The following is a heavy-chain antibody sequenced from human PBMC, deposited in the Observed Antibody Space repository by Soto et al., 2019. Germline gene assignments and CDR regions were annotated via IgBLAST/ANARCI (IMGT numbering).Heavy chain of an antibody. CDR2: IYYSGST. V-gene: IGHV4-31*03. Sequence: PSQTLSFTSTVSGGSISSGGYYWSWIRQHPGKGLEWIGYIYYSGSTYYNPSLKSRVTISVDTSKNQFSLKLSSVTAADTAVYYCARDPVYSSSWTSFGSFDIWGQGTMVTVS. CDR1: GGSISSGGYY. CDR3: ARDPVYSSSWTSFGSFDI. D-gene: IGHD6-13*01. J-gene: IGHJ3*02.